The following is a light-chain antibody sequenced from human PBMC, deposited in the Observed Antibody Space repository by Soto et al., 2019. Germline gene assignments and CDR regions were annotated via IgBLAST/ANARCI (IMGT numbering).Light chain of an antibody. CDR3: QHYNSYSEE. J-gene: IGKJ1*01. V-gene: IGKV1-5*03. CDR1: QTISSW. CDR2: KAS. Sequence: DIQMTQSPSTLSGSVGDRVTITCRASQTISSWLAWYQQKPGKAPKLLIYKASTLKSGAPSRFSGSGSGTEFTLTISSLQPDDFATYYCQHYNSYSEEFGQGTKV.